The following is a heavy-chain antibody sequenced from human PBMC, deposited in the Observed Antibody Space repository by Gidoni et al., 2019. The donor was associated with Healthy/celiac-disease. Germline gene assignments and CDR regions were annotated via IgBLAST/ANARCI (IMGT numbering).Heavy chain of an antibody. V-gene: IGHV5-51*01. CDR3: ARGSTYYDFWSGYHDAFDI. CDR2: IYPGDSDT. Sequence: EVQLVQSGAEVKKPGESLKISCKGSGYSFTSYWIGWVRQMPGKGLEWMGIIYPGDSDTRYSPSFQGQVTISADNSISTAYLQWSSLKASDTAMYYCARGSTYYDFWSGYHDAFDIWGQGTMVTVSS. CDR1: GYSFTSYW. D-gene: IGHD3-3*01. J-gene: IGHJ3*02.